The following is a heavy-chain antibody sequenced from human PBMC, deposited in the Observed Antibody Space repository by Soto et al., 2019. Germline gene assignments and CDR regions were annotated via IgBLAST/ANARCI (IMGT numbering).Heavy chain of an antibody. CDR2: INHSGST. J-gene: IGHJ4*02. D-gene: IGHD1-26*01. V-gene: IGHV4-34*01. CDR3: ARGHREVGATTEEMRPTDS. CDR1: GGSFSGYY. Sequence: QVQLQQWGAGLLKPSETLSLTCAVYGGSFSGYYWSWIRQPPGKGLEWIGEINHSGSTNYNPSLKSRVTTSVDTSKIQFSLKVSSVTAADTAVYYCARGHREVGATTEEMRPTDSLGQGTLVTVSS.